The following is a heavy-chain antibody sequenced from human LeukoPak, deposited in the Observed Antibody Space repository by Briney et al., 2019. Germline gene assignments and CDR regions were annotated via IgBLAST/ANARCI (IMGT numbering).Heavy chain of an antibody. CDR1: GGSISSYY. CDR2: IYTSGST. D-gene: IGHD2-2*01. J-gene: IGHJ6*03. CDR3: ARRAPDLQVVPAARGDYYYMDV. Sequence: SETLSLTCTVSGGSISSYYWSWIRQPPGKGLEWIGYIYTSGSTNYNPSLKSRVTIPVDTSKNQFSLKLSSVTAADTAVYYCARRAPDLQVVPAARGDYYYMDVWGKGTTVTVSS. V-gene: IGHV4-4*09.